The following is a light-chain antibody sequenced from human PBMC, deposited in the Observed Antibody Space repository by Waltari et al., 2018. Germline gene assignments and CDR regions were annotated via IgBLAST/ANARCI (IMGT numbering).Light chain of an antibody. Sequence: QSALTQPRSVSGSPGQSVTISCTGTSSDVVRYTSVSWSQQHPGKAPKLMIYDDTKRPSGVPDRFSASKSGNTASLTISGLQTEDEADYYCCSYASGDTFDVLFGGGTKVTVL. CDR2: DDT. CDR3: CSYASGDTFDVL. CDR1: SSDVVRYTS. J-gene: IGLJ2*01. V-gene: IGLV2-11*01.